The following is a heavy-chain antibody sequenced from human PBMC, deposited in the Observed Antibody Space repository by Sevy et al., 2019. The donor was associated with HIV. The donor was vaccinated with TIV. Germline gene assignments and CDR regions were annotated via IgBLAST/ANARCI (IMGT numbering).Heavy chain of an antibody. V-gene: IGHV3-21*01. CDR1: GFTFSSYS. CDR3: ASFGHVGEDFDY. CDR2: ISSSSSYI. J-gene: IGHJ4*02. D-gene: IGHD3-10*01. Sequence: GGSLRLSCAASGFTFSSYSMNWVRQAPGKGLEWVSSISSSSSYIYYADSVKGRFTISRDNAKNSLYLQMNSLRAEDTAVYYCASFGHVGEDFDYWGQGTLVTVSS.